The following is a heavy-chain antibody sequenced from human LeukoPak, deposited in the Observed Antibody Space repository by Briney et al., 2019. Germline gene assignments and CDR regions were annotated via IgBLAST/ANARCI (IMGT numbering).Heavy chain of an antibody. V-gene: IGHV1-69*05. J-gene: IGHJ3*02. CDR3: ARGYCSGGSCYLPPLVSFDI. D-gene: IGHD2-15*01. CDR2: IIPIFGTA. Sequence: GSSVKVSCKAFGGSFSSEAISWVRQAPGQGLEWMGGIIPIFGTANYAQKFQGRVTITTDESTSTAYMELSSLRSEDTAVYYCARGYCSGGSCYLPPLVSFDIWGQGTMVTVSS. CDR1: GGSFSSEA.